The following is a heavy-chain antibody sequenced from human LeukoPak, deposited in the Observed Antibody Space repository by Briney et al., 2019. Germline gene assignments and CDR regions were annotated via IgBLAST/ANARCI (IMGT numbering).Heavy chain of an antibody. D-gene: IGHD6-13*01. J-gene: IGHJ4*02. Sequence: GGSLRLSCAASGFTFDDSAMHWVRQAPGKGLEWVSLISGNGATTYYGDSVKGLFTISRDNRKNALYLQMNSLRTEDTALYYCAKDIRRLYSSSWYALDYWGQGTLVTVSS. V-gene: IGHV3-43*02. CDR3: AKDIRRLYSSSWYALDY. CDR1: GFTFDDSA. CDR2: ISGNGATT.